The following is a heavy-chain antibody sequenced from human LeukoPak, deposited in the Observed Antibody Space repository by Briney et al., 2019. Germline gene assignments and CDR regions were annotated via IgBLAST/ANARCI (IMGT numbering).Heavy chain of an antibody. Sequence: PSETLSLTCTVSGGSVSSGTYYWSWIRQPPGTGLEWIGYIYYSGSTNYNPSLKSRVTVSVDTSKNQCSLKLSSVTTADTAVSYCTRSTNLEAFDIWGQGTMVTVSS. V-gene: IGHV4-61*01. D-gene: IGHD2-8*01. CDR1: GGSVSSGTYY. CDR3: TRSTNLEAFDI. J-gene: IGHJ3*02. CDR2: IYYSGST.